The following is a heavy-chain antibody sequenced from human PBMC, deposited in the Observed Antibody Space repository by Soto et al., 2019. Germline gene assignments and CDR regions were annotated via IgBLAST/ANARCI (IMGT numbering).Heavy chain of an antibody. J-gene: IGHJ4*02. V-gene: IGHV1-69*13. CDR2: IIPIFGTA. Sequence: SVKVSCKSSGGTFSSYAISWVRQAPGQGLEWMGGIIPIFGTANYAQKFQGRVTITADESTSTAYMELSSLRSEDTAVYYCASCSSSWAPFDYWGQGTLVTVSS. CDR3: ASCSSSWAPFDY. CDR1: GGTFSSYA. D-gene: IGHD6-13*01.